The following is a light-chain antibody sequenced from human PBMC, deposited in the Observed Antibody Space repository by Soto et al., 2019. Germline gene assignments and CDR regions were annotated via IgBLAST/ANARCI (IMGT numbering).Light chain of an antibody. V-gene: IGKV1-5*03. CDR2: KAS. Sequence: SQLTQSPTSLSASVGDRITITCLASQRTSGCLACYQQKTGTAPILLISKASSSESGVPSSFSGSGSGTEFTLTISSLQPDYFATYYSQHYNSYSEAFGQGTKADI. J-gene: IGKJ1*01. CDR1: QRTSGC. CDR3: QHYNSYSEA.